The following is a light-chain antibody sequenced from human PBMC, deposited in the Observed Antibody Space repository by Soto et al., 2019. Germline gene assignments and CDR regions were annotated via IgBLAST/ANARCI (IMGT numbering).Light chain of an antibody. V-gene: IGKV3-15*01. CDR2: GAS. Sequence: EIVMTQSPATLSVSPGERATLPCRASQSVSSRVAWYQQKPGQAPRLLTYGASTRATGIPARFSGSGSGTEFTLTISSLQSEDFAVYYCQQYNNWLTFGGGTKVDIK. CDR3: QQYNNWLT. CDR1: QSVSSR. J-gene: IGKJ4*01.